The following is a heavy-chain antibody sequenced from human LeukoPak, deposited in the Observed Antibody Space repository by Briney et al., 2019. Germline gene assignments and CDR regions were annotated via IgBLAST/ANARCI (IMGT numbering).Heavy chain of an antibody. Sequence: SETLSLTCTVSGGSISSYYWSWIRQPPGKGLEWIGYIYYSGTTNYNPSLKSRVTISVDTSKYQFSLKLSSVTAADTAVYYCARGVYIAAAQYGYWGQGTLVTVSS. D-gene: IGHD6-13*01. CDR2: IYYSGTT. J-gene: IGHJ4*02. CDR3: ARGVYIAAAQYGY. CDR1: GGSISSYY. V-gene: IGHV4-59*01.